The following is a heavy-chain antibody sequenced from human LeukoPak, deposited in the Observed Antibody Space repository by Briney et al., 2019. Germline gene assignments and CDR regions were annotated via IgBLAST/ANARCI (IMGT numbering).Heavy chain of an antibody. CDR2: LTGSGGST. Sequence: GGSLRLSCAASGFTFSSHAMSWVRQAPGKGLEWVSGLTGSGGSTYYADSVKGRFTISRDNSKNTLYLQMNSLRAEDTAVYYCAKDEALGYSYGSFDYWGQGTLVTVSS. J-gene: IGHJ4*02. CDR3: AKDEALGYSYGSFDY. CDR1: GFTFSSHA. D-gene: IGHD5-18*01. V-gene: IGHV3-23*01.